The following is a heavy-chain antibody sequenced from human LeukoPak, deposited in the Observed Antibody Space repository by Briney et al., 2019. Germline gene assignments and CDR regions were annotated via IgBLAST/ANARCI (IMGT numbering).Heavy chain of an antibody. Sequence: GGSLRLSCAASGFTFSSYAMGWVRQAPGKGLEWVSAISGSGGSTYYADSVKGRFTISRDNSKNTLYLQMNSLRAEDTAVYYCAKAGDYNNYNYFRMDAWGQGTMVTVSS. D-gene: IGHD3-22*01. CDR3: AKAGDYNNYNYFRMDA. V-gene: IGHV3-23*01. J-gene: IGHJ6*02. CDR2: ISGSGGST. CDR1: GFTFSSYA.